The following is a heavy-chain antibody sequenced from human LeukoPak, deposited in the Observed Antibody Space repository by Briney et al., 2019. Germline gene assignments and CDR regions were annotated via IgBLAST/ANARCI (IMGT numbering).Heavy chain of an antibody. CDR3: AKSIVGATRGYYYMDV. CDR1: GFTFSSYA. V-gene: IGHV3-64*01. J-gene: IGHJ6*03. D-gene: IGHD1-26*01. Sequence: GGSLRLSCAASGFTFSSYAMHWVRQAPGKGLEYVSAISSNGGSTYYANSVKGRFTISRDNAKNSLYLQMNSLRAEDTAVYYCAKSIVGATRGYYYMDVWGKGTTVTVSS. CDR2: ISSNGGST.